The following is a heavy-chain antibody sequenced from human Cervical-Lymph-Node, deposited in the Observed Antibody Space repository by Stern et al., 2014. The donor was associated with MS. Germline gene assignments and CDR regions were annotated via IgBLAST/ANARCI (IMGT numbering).Heavy chain of an antibody. J-gene: IGHJ4*02. Sequence: EVQLVESGGDLVQPGGSLRLSCAASGFTFDTYSMNWVRQAPGKGLEWLSFISSSSGAISEAASVKGRFTISRDNSKNTLYLQMNSLRAEDTAVYYCARDSSKGGSNYWGQGTLVTVSS. V-gene: IGHV3-48*01. CDR3: ARDSSKGGSNY. D-gene: IGHD2-2*01. CDR1: GFTFDTYS. CDR2: ISSSSGAI.